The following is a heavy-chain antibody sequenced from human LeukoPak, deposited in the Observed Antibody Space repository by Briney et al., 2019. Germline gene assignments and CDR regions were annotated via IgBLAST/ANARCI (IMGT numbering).Heavy chain of an antibody. CDR1: GFTFSGYS. Sequence: GGSLRLSCASSGFTFSGYSMNWVRQAPGRGLEWVSSITGSGDRTYHAASVQGRFTISRDNSKNTLYLQMGSLRADDAAVYHCARDSGSYLQPTDYWGQGTLVTVSS. J-gene: IGHJ4*02. CDR3: ARDSGSYLQPTDY. V-gene: IGHV3-23*01. D-gene: IGHD1-26*01. CDR2: ITGSGDRT.